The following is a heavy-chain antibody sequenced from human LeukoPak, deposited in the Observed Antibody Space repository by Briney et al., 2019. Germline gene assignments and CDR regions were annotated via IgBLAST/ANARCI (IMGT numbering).Heavy chain of an antibody. CDR3: ARVVRGYCSSTSCHPAAMLGY. J-gene: IGHJ4*02. CDR2: ISYDGSNK. D-gene: IGHD2-2*03. CDR1: GFTFSSYA. V-gene: IGHV3-30-3*01. Sequence: PGGSLRLSCAASGFTFSSYAMHWVRQAPGKGLEWVAVISYDGSNKYYADSVKGRFTISRDNSKNTLYLQMNSLRAEDTAVYYCARVVRGYCSSTSCHPAAMLGYWGQGTLVTVSS.